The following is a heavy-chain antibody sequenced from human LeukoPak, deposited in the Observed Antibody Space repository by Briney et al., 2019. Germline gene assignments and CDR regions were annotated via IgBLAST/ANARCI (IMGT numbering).Heavy chain of an antibody. CDR3: AKGGVGYCRGGTCYVMDV. CDR2: ISYDGTNK. D-gene: IGHD2-15*01. J-gene: IGHJ6*02. CDR1: GFTFGSYG. V-gene: IGHV3-30*18. Sequence: GGSLRLSCAASGFTFGSYGFHWVRQAPGKGLEWVAVISYDGTNKYYADSVKGRFTISRDNSKNTLYLQMNSLRPEDTAVYYCAKGGVGYCRGGTCYVMDVWGQGTTVTVSS.